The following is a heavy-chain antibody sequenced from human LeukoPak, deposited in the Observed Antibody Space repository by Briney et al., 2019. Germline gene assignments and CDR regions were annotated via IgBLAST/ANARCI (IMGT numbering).Heavy chain of an antibody. CDR1: GYTFTSYY. V-gene: IGHV1-46*03. D-gene: IGHD2-15*01. J-gene: IGHJ5*02. Sequence: GASVKVSCKTPGYTFTSYYMHWVRQAPGQGLEWMGAIAPSDGGTNYAQKFQGRVTMTRDTSTSTVYMDLSSLRSEDTAVYYCTREGGCSGGSCYRFDPCGQGALVTVSS. CDR3: TREGGCSGGSCYRFDP. CDR2: IAPSDGGT.